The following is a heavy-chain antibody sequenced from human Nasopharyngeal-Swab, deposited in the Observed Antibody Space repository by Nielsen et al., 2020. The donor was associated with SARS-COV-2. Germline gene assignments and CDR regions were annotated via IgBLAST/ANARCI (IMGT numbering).Heavy chain of an antibody. V-gene: IGHV4-34*01. D-gene: IGHD2-2*01. CDR3: ARGRDIVVVPAAGVAFDY. Sequence: WIRQPPGKGLEWIGEINHSGSTNYNPSLKSRVTISVDTSKNQFSLKLSSVTAADTAVYYCARGRDIVVVPAAGVAFDYWGQGTLVTAPQ. J-gene: IGHJ4*02. CDR2: INHSGST.